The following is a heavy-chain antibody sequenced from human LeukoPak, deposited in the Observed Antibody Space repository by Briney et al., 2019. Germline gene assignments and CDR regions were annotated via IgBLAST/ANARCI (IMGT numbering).Heavy chain of an antibody. Sequence: PSETLSLTCTVSGGSISSGSYYWSWIQQPAGKGLEWIGRIYTSGSTNYNPSLKSRVTISVDTSKNQFSLKLSSVTAADTAVYYCARVGGSGLWFGELLFEYYFDYWGQGTLVTVSS. CDR2: IYTSGST. CDR3: ARVGGSGLWFGELLFEYYFDY. V-gene: IGHV4-61*02. J-gene: IGHJ4*02. D-gene: IGHD3-10*01. CDR1: GGSISSGSYY.